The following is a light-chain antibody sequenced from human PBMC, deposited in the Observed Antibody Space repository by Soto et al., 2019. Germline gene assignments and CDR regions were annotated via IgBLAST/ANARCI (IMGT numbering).Light chain of an antibody. CDR2: SDN. V-gene: IGLV1-44*01. J-gene: IGLJ3*02. Sequence: QSVLTQPPSASGTPGQRVTISCSGSSSNIGSDTVNWFQQLPGTAPKLLIYSDNQRPSGVPDRFSGSKSGTSASLAISGLQSEDEADYYCAAWDDSLNRMLFGGGTKDTVL. CDR1: SSNIGSDT. CDR3: AAWDDSLNRML.